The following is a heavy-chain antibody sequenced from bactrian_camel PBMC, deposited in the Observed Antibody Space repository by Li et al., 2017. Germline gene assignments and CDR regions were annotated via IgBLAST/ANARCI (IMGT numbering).Heavy chain of an antibody. J-gene: IGHJ6*01. D-gene: IGHD4*01. CDR2: IYSDGSNT. CDR1: GFTFSSFG. Sequence: HVQLVESGGGLVQPGGSLRLSCAASGFTFSSFGMSWVRQAPGKGLEWVSGIYSDGSNTYYADSVKGRFTISQDNAKNTLYLEMNSLKPEDTAMYYCAADEGARCSYSGYEGLTDSYGLAPSDFGYWGQGTQVTVS. CDR3: AADEGARCSYSGYEGLTDSYGLAPSDFGY. V-gene: IGHV3S7*01.